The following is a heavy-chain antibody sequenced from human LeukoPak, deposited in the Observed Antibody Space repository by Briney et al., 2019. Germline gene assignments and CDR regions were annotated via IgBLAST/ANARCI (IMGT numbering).Heavy chain of an antibody. Sequence: PGGSLRLSCAASGFTFSDYYMTWIRQAPGKGLEWVSYISSGGSTIDYADSVKGRFTISRDNAKNSLYLQMNSLRAEDTAVYYCAREFSVQLVFSSRGYYMDVWGKGTTVTVSS. CDR3: AREFSVQLVFSSRGYYMDV. CDR1: GFTFSDYY. CDR2: ISSGGSTI. V-gene: IGHV3-11*04. J-gene: IGHJ6*03. D-gene: IGHD6-6*01.